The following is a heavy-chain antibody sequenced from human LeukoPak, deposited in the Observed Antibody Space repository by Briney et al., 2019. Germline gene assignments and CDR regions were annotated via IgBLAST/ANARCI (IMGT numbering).Heavy chain of an antibody. D-gene: IGHD6-13*01. Sequence: PSETLSLTCAVYGGSFSGYYWSWIRQPPGKGLEWIGEINHSGSTNYNPSLKSRVTISVDTSKNQFSLKLSSVTAADTAVYYCAREAEGGSSSWYSGWFDPWGQGTLVTVSS. J-gene: IGHJ5*02. CDR1: GGSFSGYY. CDR3: AREAEGGSSSWYSGWFDP. CDR2: INHSGST. V-gene: IGHV4-34*01.